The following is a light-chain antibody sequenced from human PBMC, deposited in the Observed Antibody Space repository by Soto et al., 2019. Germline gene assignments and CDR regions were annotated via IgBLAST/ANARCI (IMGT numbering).Light chain of an antibody. CDR1: QSIHTS. Sequence: VWTQSPATLSLSPGERATLSCRASQSIHTSLAWYQQKSGKPPRLVIYDSTLRANGVPDRFCGSRSGTEFTLTINSLEPQDFPVSYCQQRNVWPPITFGQATRLEIK. CDR3: QQRNVWPPIT. V-gene: IGKV3-11*01. J-gene: IGKJ5*01. CDR2: DST.